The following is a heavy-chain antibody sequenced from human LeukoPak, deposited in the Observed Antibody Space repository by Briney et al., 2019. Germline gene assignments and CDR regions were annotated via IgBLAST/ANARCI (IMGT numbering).Heavy chain of an antibody. CDR2: VSSSSSTI. J-gene: IGHJ4*02. Sequence: GGSLRLSCAASGFTFSNYNMNWVRQAPGKGLEWVSYVSSSSSTIYYADSVKGRFTISRDNAKNSLYLQMNSLRVEDTAVYYCARAEDYWGQGTLVTVSS. V-gene: IGHV3-48*01. CDR1: GFTFSNYN. CDR3: ARAEDY.